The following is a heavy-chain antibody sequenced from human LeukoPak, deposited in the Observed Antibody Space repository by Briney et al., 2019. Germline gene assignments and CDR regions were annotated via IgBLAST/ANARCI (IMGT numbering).Heavy chain of an antibody. J-gene: IGHJ4*02. V-gene: IGHV3-23*01. D-gene: IGHD3-9*01. CDR3: AKAESNDMLTPFDS. Sequence: PGGSLRLSCAASGVAFSTYAMNWVRPAPGKGLEWVSAISGSGATAYYEDSVKGRFTISRDNSKKELYLQMSSLRAEDTAVYYCAKAESNDMLTPFDSWGQGTLVTVSS. CDR1: GVAFSTYA. CDR2: ISGSGATA.